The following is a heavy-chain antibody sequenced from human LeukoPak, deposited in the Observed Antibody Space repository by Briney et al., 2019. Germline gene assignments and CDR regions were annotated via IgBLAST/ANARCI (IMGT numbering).Heavy chain of an antibody. CDR2: IYHGGSA. J-gene: IGHJ5*02. CDR3: ARDTRWLTPDCTSTSCYENSFDP. V-gene: IGHV4-38-2*02. Sequence: RPSETLSLTCGVSGYSISSGYQWAWIRQSPGKGLEWIASIYHGGSAHYNTSLKSRVTISVETSKNQFSLNMYSVTAADTTVSYCARDTRWLTPDCTSTSCYENSFDPWGQGNLVTVSS. D-gene: IGHD2-2*01. CDR1: GYSISSGYQ.